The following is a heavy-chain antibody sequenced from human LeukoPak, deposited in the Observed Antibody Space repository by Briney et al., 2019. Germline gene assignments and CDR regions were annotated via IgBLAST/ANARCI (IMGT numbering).Heavy chain of an antibody. J-gene: IGHJ3*02. CDR3: ARDDAFDI. CDR1: GDSISSYY. Sequence: SETLSLTCTVSGDSISSYYWSWIRQPPGKGLEWIGYIYYRGSTNYNPSLKSRVTISVDTSKIQFSLKLSSVTDADAAVYYCARDDAFDIWGQGTMVTVSS. CDR2: IYYRGST. V-gene: IGHV4-59*12.